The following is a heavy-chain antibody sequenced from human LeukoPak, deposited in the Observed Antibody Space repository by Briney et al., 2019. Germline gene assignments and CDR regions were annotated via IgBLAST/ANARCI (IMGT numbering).Heavy chain of an antibody. V-gene: IGHV4-34*01. D-gene: IGHD6-13*01. Sequence: SETLSLTCAVYGGSFSGYYWSWIRQPPGKGLEWIGEINHSGSTNYNPSLKSRVTISVDTSKNQFSLKLSSVTAADTAVYYCARLNRYSSSWRDYWGQGTLVTVSS. CDR2: INHSGST. J-gene: IGHJ4*02. CDR1: GGSFSGYY. CDR3: ARLNRYSSSWRDY.